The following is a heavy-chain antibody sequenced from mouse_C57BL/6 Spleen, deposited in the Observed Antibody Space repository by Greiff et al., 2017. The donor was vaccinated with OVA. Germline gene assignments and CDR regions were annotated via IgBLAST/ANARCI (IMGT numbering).Heavy chain of an antibody. CDR3: ARNYYGSSSFAY. J-gene: IGHJ3*01. CDR2: IWSGGST. CDR1: GFSLTSYG. V-gene: IGHV2-2*01. D-gene: IGHD1-1*01. Sequence: VKVVESGPGLVQPSQSLSITCTVSGFSLTSYGVHWVRQSPGKGLEWLGVIWSGGSTDYNAAFISRLSISKDNSKSQVFFKMNSLQADDTAIYYCARNYYGSSSFAYWGQGTLVTVSA.